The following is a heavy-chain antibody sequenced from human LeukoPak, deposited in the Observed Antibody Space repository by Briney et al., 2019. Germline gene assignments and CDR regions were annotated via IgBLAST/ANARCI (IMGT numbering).Heavy chain of an antibody. CDR3: ARAGDSSGSIDY. D-gene: IGHD3-22*01. CDR2: ISSSGSTI. Sequence: PGGSLRLSCAASGFTFSSYEMNWVRQAPGKGLEWVSYISSSGSTIYYADSVKGRFTISRDNAKNSLYLQMNSLRAEDTAVYYCARAGDSSGSIDYWGQGTLVTVSS. CDR1: GFTFSSYE. J-gene: IGHJ4*02. V-gene: IGHV3-48*03.